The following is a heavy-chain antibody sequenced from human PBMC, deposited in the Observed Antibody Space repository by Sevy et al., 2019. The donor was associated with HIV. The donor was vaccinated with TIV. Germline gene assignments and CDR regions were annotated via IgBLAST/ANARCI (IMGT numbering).Heavy chain of an antibody. Sequence: GESLKISCKGYGYKFSSYWIGWVRQMPGKGLEWMGIIYPDDSETRYSPSLEGQVTISADKSISTAYLHWSSLRASDTAMYFCARRRYDTSGYPQYYFDLWGQGTLVIVSS. CDR1: GYKFSSYW. J-gene: IGHJ4*02. V-gene: IGHV5-51*01. CDR2: IYPDDSET. D-gene: IGHD3-22*01. CDR3: ARRRYDTSGYPQYYFDL.